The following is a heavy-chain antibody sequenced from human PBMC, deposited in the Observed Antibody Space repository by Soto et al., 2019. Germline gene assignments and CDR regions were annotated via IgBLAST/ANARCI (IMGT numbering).Heavy chain of an antibody. CDR2: ISSNGGST. Sequence: GGSLRLSCSASGFTFSSYAMHWVRQAPGKGLEYVSAISSNGGSTYYADSVKGRFTISRDNSKNTLYLQMSSLRAEDTVVYYCVKGGPFNDFWSGYYVYWGQGTLVTVSS. J-gene: IGHJ4*02. V-gene: IGHV3-64D*08. D-gene: IGHD3-3*01. CDR1: GFTFSSYA. CDR3: VKGGPFNDFWSGYYVY.